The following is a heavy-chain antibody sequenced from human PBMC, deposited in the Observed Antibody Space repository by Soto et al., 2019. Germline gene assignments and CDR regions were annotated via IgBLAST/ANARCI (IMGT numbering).Heavy chain of an antibody. D-gene: IGHD6-19*01. CDR3: ARGIEGWYQGRYYAGMDV. Sequence: QVQLQESGPGLVKPSETLSLTCTVSGGSVSSGSYYWSWIRQPPGKGLAWIGYIYYSGSTNYNPSLTGRATISVDTSNNPFSLTLSSVTAADTAVYYGARGIEGWYQGRYYAGMDVWGQGTTVTVSS. CDR1: GGSVSSGSYY. CDR2: IYYSGST. V-gene: IGHV4-61*03. J-gene: IGHJ6*02.